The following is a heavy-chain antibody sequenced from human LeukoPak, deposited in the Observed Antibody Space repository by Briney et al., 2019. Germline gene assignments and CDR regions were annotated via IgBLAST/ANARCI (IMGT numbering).Heavy chain of an antibody. CDR3: VRHPWRLCSRDYNFDY. CDR2: IYYRGST. Sequence: PSETLSLTCIVSGDSMNGYYWSWMRQSPGKGLEWLGHIYYRGSTYYNPSLKSRVTMSIDTSENQFSLKLTSVTAADTAVYFCVRHPWRLCSRDYNFDYWGQGILVTVSS. V-gene: IGHV4-59*08. D-gene: IGHD3-16*01. J-gene: IGHJ4*02. CDR1: GDSMNGYY.